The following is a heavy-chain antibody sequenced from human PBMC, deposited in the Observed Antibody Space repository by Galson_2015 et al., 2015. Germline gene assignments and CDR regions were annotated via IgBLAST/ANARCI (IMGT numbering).Heavy chain of an antibody. CDR2: ISGSGGST. CDR3: AKGWLVHRSEVEYYFDY. J-gene: IGHJ4*02. CDR1: GFTFSSYA. Sequence: SLRLSCAASGFTFSSYAMSWVRQAPGKGLEWVSAISGSGGSTYYADSVKGRFTISRDNSKNTLYLQMDSLRAEDTAVYYCAKGWLVHRSEVEYYFDYWGQGTLVTVSS. D-gene: IGHD6-19*01. V-gene: IGHV3-23*01.